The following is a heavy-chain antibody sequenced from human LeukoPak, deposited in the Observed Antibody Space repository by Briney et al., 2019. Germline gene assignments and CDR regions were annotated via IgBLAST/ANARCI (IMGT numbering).Heavy chain of an antibody. J-gene: IGHJ2*01. CDR1: EFTFSSYA. CDR2: MSGSGGST. CDR3: ARDLGRYFDL. V-gene: IGHV3-23*01. Sequence: GGSLRLSCAASEFTFSSYAMNWVRQAPGKGLEWVSAMSGSGGSTYYADSVRGRFTISRDNAKNSLYLQMNNLRAEDTAIYYCARDLGRYFDLWGRGTLVTVSS.